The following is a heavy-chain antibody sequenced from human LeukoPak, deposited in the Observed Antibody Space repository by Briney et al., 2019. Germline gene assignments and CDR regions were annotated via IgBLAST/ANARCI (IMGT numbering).Heavy chain of an antibody. J-gene: IGHJ5*02. V-gene: IGHV4-61*01. CDR2: ICYSGST. D-gene: IGHD7-27*01. CDR3: ARDAEISLTGWDNWFDP. Sequence: PETLSLTCTLSAGSVSIGSYYCSWIRQPPGKGLEWIGYICYSGSTNYNPSLKSRVTISLDTSKNQFSLKLSSVTAADTAVYYCARDAEISLTGWDNWFDPWGQGTLVTVSS. CDR1: AGSVSIGSYY.